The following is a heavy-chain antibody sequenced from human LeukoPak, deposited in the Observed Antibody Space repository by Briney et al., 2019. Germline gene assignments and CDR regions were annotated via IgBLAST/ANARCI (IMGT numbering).Heavy chain of an antibody. CDR2: IYTSGST. V-gene: IGHV4-4*07. J-gene: IGHJ5*02. Sequence: SETLSLTCTVSGGSISSYYWSWIRQPAGKGLEWIGRIYTSGSTNYNPSLKSRVTISIDTSKNQFSLELTSVIAADTAVYYCARTSGWYNCFDPWGQGTLVTVPS. CDR3: ARTSGWYNCFDP. CDR1: GGSISSYY. D-gene: IGHD6-19*01.